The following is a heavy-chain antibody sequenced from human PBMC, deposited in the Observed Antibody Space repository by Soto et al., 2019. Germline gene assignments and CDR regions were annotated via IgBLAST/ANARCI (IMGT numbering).Heavy chain of an antibody. CDR3: DGYSSGWDLFDY. CDR1: GFTFSSYA. V-gene: IGHV3-23*01. CDR2: ISGSGGST. Sequence: EVQLLESGGGLVQPGGSLRLSCAASGFTFSSYAMSWVRQAPGKGLEWVSAISGSGGSTYYADSVKGRFTISRDNSKNTLYLQMNSLRAEDTAVYYFDGYSSGWDLFDYWGQGTLVTVSS. D-gene: IGHD6-19*01. J-gene: IGHJ4*02.